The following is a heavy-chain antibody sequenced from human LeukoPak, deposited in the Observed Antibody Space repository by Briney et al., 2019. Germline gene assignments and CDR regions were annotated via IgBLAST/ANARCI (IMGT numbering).Heavy chain of an antibody. V-gene: IGHV4-34*01. D-gene: IGHD3-3*01. CDR1: GGSLSGYY. Sequence: SETLSLPCAVYGGSLSGYYWGWIRQPPGKGREWIGEINHSGSTNYNPSLKSRVTISVDTSKNQFSLKLSSVTAADTAVYYCARTHTIFGVVRRNWFDPWGQGTLVTVSS. CDR2: INHSGST. CDR3: ARTHTIFGVVRRNWFDP. J-gene: IGHJ5*02.